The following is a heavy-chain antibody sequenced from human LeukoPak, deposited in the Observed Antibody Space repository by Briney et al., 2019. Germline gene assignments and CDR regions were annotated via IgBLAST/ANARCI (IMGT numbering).Heavy chain of an antibody. CDR2: INHSGST. V-gene: IGHV4-34*01. CDR3: ARDYGRDGYNYFDY. Sequence: PSETLSLTCAVYGGSFSGYYWSWIRQPPGKGLEWIGEINHSGSTNYNPSLKSRVTISVDTSKNQSSLKLSSVTAADTAVYYCARDYGRDGYNYFDYWGQGTLVTVSS. D-gene: IGHD5-24*01. CDR1: GGSFSGYY. J-gene: IGHJ4*02.